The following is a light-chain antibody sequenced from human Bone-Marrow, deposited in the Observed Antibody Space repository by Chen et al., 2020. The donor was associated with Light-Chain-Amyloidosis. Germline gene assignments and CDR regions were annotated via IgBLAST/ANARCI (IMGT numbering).Light chain of an antibody. J-gene: IGLJ1*01. Sequence: QSALTQPASVSGSPGQSITISCTGTSSDVGGDNHVSSYQQHPDKAPTLMIYEVTNRPSWVPDRFSGSKSDNTASLTISGLQTEDEPDYFCSSYTITNTLVFGSGTRVTVL. CDR1: SSDVGGDNH. V-gene: IGLV2-14*01. CDR3: SSYTITNTLV. CDR2: EVT.